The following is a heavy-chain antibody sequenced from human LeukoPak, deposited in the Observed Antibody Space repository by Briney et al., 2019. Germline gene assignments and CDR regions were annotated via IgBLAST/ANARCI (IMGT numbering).Heavy chain of an antibody. CDR2: ISSSGSTI. V-gene: IGHV3-11*04. CDR3: ARLSEGYSGYDYLDY. CDR1: GFTFSDYY. D-gene: IGHD5-12*01. J-gene: IGHJ4*02. Sequence: GGSLRLSCAASGFTFSDYYMSWLRQAPGKGLEWVSYISSSGSTIYYADSVKGRFTISRDNAKNSLYLQMNSLRAEDTAVYYCARLSEGYSGYDYLDYWGQGTLVTVSS.